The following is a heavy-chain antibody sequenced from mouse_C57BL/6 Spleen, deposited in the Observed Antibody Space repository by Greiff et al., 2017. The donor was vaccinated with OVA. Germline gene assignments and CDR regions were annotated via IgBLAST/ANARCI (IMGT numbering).Heavy chain of an antibody. V-gene: IGHV5-4*01. J-gene: IGHJ3*01. CDR3: ARDRDDYGGFAY. CDR2: ISDGGSYT. D-gene: IGHD2-4*01. CDR1: GFTFSSYA. Sequence: EVKLVESGGGLVKPGGSLKLSCAASGFTFSSYAMSWVRQTPEKRLEWVATISDGGSYTYYPDNVKGRFTISRDNAKNNLYLQMSHLKSEDTAMYYCARDRDDYGGFAYWGQGTLVTVSA.